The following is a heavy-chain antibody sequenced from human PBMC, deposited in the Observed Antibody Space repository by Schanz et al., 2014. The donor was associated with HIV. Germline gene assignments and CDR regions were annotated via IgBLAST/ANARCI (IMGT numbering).Heavy chain of an antibody. V-gene: IGHV3-23*04. CDR3: AKMARSVAANTNFDY. CDR2: ISGSGVST. J-gene: IGHJ4*02. D-gene: IGHD6-19*01. Sequence: VQLVESGGGVVQPGRSLRLSCAASGFTFTDNYMSWIRQAPGKGLEWVSSISGSGVSTFYAGSVKGRFAISRDKSKNTLYLQMNSLRVEDTAVYYCAKMARSVAANTNFDYWGQGTLVTVSP. CDR1: GFTFTDNY.